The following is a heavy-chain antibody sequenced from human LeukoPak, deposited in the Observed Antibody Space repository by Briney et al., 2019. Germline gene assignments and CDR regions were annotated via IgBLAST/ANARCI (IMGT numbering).Heavy chain of an antibody. V-gene: IGHV3-53*01. J-gene: IGHJ3*02. CDR1: GLTVSSSY. CDR3: ARNILFAFDI. Sequence: QPGGSLRLSCAASGLTVSSSYMSWVRQAPGKGLEWVSIIYNDGSTYYADSMKGRFTISRDNSKHTLYLQANSLRAEDTAMYYCARNILFAFDIWGQGTMVTVSS. CDR2: IYNDGST.